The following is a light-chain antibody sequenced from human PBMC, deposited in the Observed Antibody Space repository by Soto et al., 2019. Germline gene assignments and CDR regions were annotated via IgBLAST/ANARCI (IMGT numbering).Light chain of an antibody. CDR3: QQANSFPIT. J-gene: IGKJ5*01. CDR1: QGITNR. Sequence: DIQVTQSPSTLSASVGDRVTITCRASQGITNRLAWYQQKPGKAPKLLIYEASSLQSGVPSRISGSGSGTDFTLTISSLQPEDFATYYCQQANSFPITFGQGTRLEI. CDR2: EAS. V-gene: IGKV1-12*01.